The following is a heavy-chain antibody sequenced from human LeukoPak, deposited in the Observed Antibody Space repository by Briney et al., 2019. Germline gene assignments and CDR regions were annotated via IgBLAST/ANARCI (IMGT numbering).Heavy chain of an antibody. CDR3: AREETPADD. D-gene: IGHD1-14*01. J-gene: IGHJ4*02. CDR1: GFTFDDYG. V-gene: IGHV3-20*01. Sequence: GGSLRPSCAASGFTFDDYGMSWVRQVPGKGLEWVSGINWNGDTTGYAESVKGRFTISRDNAKNTLYLQMNSLGVDDTALYHCAREETPADDWGQGTLVTVSS. CDR2: INWNGDTT.